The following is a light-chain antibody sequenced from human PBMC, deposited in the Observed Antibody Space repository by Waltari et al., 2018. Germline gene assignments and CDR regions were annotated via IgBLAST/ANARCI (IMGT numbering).Light chain of an antibody. V-gene: IGLV3-19*01. Sequence: SSELTQDPAVSVALGQTVRITCQGDSLNSYYASWYQQRAGQAPLLVIYGKNKRPSGIPDRCPGSSLGDTSSLTITAARAEDEADYYCSSRDIRGIQLLFGGGTKLTVL. CDR2: GKN. J-gene: IGLJ3*02. CDR3: SSRDIRGIQLL. CDR1: SLNSYY.